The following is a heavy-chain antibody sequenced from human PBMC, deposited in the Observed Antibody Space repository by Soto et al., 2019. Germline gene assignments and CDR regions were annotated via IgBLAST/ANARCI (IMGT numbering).Heavy chain of an antibody. CDR3: ARLGYYDSSENFDY. J-gene: IGHJ4*02. CDR1: GGSFSGYY. D-gene: IGHD3-22*01. V-gene: IGHV4-34*01. CDR2: INHSGST. Sequence: PSETLSLTCAVYGGSFSGYYWSWIRQPPGKGLEWIGEINHSGSTNYNPSLKSRVTISVDTSKNQFSLKLSSVTAADTAVYYCARLGYYDSSENFDYWGQGTLVTVSS.